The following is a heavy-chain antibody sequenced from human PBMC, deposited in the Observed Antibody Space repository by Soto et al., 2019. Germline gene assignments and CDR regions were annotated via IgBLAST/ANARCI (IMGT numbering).Heavy chain of an antibody. J-gene: IGHJ4*02. V-gene: IGHV3-9*01. CDR1: GFTFDYYA. D-gene: IGHD1-26*01. Sequence: PGGSLRLSCAASGFTFDYYAMHWVRQAPGKGLEWVSGISWNSGNIGYAGSVKGRFTISRDNANNSLYLQMNSLRPEDTALYYCAKEIVGAINYWGQGTLVTVSS. CDR3: AKEIVGAINY. CDR2: ISWNSGNI.